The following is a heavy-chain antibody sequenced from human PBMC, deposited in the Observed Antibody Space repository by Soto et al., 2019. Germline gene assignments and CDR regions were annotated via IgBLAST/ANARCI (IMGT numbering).Heavy chain of an antibody. J-gene: IGHJ6*02. D-gene: IGHD2-15*01. CDR1: GGSITGAYY. Sequence: QVQLQESGPGLVKSSETLSLTCTVSGGSITGAYYWNWIRQHPGKGLEWIGSIHYRGSTYYNPSLQSRITISLDRSNNQFSLHLSSVTAADTAVYYCARVGDSFGLDVWGQGTTVTVSS. CDR2: IHYRGST. V-gene: IGHV4-31*03. CDR3: ARVGDSFGLDV.